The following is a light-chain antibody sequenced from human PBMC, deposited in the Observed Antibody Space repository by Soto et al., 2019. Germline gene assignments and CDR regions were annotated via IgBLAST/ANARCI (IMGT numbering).Light chain of an antibody. CDR2: GAS. CDR3: QQDYIWPRT. J-gene: IGKJ5*01. V-gene: IGKV3-15*01. CDR1: QNIHTN. Sequence: EIVMPQYTAPLSVSPGERSTLSCMAGQNIHTNLAWYQQKPGQAPRLLFYGASTGATGLPARFSGSGSGTEFTLTINSLQAEDCAVYYCQQDYIWPRTFGQGRRLEIK.